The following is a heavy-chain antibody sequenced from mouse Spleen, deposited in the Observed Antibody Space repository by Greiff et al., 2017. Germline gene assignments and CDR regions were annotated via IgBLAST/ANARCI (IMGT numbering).Heavy chain of an antibody. J-gene: IGHJ3*01. CDR1: GYTFTTYP. V-gene: IGHV1-47*01. Sequence: QVQLQQSGAELVKPGASVKMSCKASGYTFTTYPIEWMKQNHGKSLEWIGNFHPYNDDTKYNEKFKGKATLTTDKSSSTAYMQLSRLTSEDSAVYFCARRPSTMITTGFAYWGQGTLVTVSA. D-gene: IGHD2-4*01. CDR3: ARRPSTMITTGFAY. CDR2: FHPYNDDT.